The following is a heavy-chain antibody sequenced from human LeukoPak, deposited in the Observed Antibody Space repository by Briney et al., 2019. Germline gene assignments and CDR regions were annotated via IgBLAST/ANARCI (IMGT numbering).Heavy chain of an antibody. Sequence: PGGSLRLSCAASGFTFSNYWMGWVRQTPGKGLEWVANIKTDGSESYYVDSVKGRFAISRDNAKNSLFLQMNSLRAEDTALYYCARHGVYCFDCWGQGTLATVSS. CDR1: GFTFSNYW. J-gene: IGHJ4*02. CDR3: ARHGVYCFDC. D-gene: IGHD3-10*01. CDR2: IKTDGSES. V-gene: IGHV3-7*01.